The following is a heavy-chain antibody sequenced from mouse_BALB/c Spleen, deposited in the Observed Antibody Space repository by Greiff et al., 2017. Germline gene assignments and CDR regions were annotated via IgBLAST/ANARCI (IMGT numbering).Heavy chain of an antibody. V-gene: IGHV1S137*01. Sequence: QVQLQQSGAELVRPGVSVKISCKGSGYTFTDYAMHWVKQSHAKSLEWIGVISTYYGDASYNQKFKGKATMTVDKSSSTAYMELARLTSEDSAIYYCAREGVVPYYRYDDYAMDYWGQGTSVTVSS. CDR1: GYTFTDYA. CDR2: ISTYYGDA. D-gene: IGHD2-14*01. J-gene: IGHJ4*01. CDR3: AREGVVPYYRYDDYAMDY.